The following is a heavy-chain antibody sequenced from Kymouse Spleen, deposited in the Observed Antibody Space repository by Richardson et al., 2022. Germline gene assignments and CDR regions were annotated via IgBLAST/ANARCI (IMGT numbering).Heavy chain of an antibody. D-gene: IGHD3-9*01. Sequence: EVQLVESGGGLVKPGGSLRLSCAASGFTFSNAWMSWVRQAPGKGLEWVGRIKSKTDGGTTDYAAPVKGRFTISRDDSKNTLYLQMNSLKTEDTAVYYCTTYYDILTGYYKGDYWGQGTLVTVSS. CDR3: TTYYDILTGYYKGDY. CDR1: GFTFSNAW. V-gene: IGHV3-15*01. J-gene: IGHJ4*02. CDR2: IKSKTDGGTT.